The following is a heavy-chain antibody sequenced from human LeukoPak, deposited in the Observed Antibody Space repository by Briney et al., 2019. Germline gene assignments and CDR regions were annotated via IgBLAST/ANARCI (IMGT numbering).Heavy chain of an antibody. J-gene: IGHJ4*02. CDR3: ARVGNGCLDC. D-gene: IGHD6-19*01. Sequence: PSETLSLTCTVSGGSISSYYWSWMRQPPGKGLEWIGYIYYSGNTNYNPSLKSRVTISIDTSKNQFSLRLSSVTAADTAVYYCARVGNGCLDCWGKGTLVTVSS. CDR2: IYYSGNT. CDR1: GGSISSYY. V-gene: IGHV4-59*01.